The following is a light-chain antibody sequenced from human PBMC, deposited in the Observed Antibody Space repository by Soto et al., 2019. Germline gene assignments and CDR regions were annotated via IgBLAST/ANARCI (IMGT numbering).Light chain of an antibody. CDR3: QQYGSSPLT. Sequence: EIVLTQSPGSLSLSPGEGATLSCRANKRCAGSALAWYQQTPGQAPRLLIYSASSMATGIPDRFSGSGSGTDCTLTISPLEPEDFAVYYCQQYGSSPLTFGGGNKVEIQ. CDR2: SAS. CDR1: KRCAGSA. V-gene: IGKV3-20*01. J-gene: IGKJ4*01.